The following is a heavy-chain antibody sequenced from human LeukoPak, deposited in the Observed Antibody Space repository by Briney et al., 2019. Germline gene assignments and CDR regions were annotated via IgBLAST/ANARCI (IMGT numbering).Heavy chain of an antibody. J-gene: IGHJ4*02. Sequence: GGSLRLSCAASGFTFSSYGMHWVRQAPGKGLEWVAVISYDGSNKYYADSVKGRFTISRDNSKNTLYLQMNSLRAEDTAVYYCAKDIAAAGKYIFDYWGQGTLVTVSS. CDR3: AKDIAAAGKYIFDY. CDR2: ISYDGSNK. V-gene: IGHV3-30*18. CDR1: GFTFSSYG. D-gene: IGHD6-13*01.